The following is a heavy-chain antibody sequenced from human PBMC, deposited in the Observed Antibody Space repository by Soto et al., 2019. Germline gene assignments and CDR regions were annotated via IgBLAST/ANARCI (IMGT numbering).Heavy chain of an antibody. CDR3: ARDEAWYDDLDY. CDR2: ISAYNGNT. V-gene: IGHV1-18*01. D-gene: IGHD1-1*01. Sequence: QVQLVQSGAEVKKPGASVKVSCKASGYTFTSYGISWVRQAPGQGLEWMGWISAYNGNTNYAQKLQGRVTMTTDTSTSIAYIQLRCLRSDGTAVYPRARDEAWYDDLDYWGQGTLVTVSP. CDR1: GYTFTSYG. J-gene: IGHJ4*02.